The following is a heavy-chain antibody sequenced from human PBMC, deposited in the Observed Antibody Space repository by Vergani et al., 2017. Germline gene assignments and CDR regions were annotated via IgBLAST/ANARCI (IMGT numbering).Heavy chain of an antibody. CDR1: GDSISSGSFY. CDR2: LCPSGST. CDR3: ATGAGPFDI. Sequence: QVQLQESGPGLVKPSQTLSLTCTVSGDSISSGSFYWSWVRQPAGKGLEWIGRLCPSGSTNYKPSLKSRVTMSIDTSKNQFSLKLTSVTAADTAVYYCATGAGPFDIWGQGTLVTVSS. V-gene: IGHV4-61*02. J-gene: IGHJ4*02. D-gene: IGHD7-27*01.